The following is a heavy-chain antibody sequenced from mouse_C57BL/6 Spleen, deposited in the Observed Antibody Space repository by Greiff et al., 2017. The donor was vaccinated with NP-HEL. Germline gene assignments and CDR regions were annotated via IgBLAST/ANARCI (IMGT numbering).Heavy chain of an antibody. CDR1: GFTFTDYY. Sequence: EVMLVESGGGLVQPGGSLSLSCAASGFTFTDYYMSWVRQPPGKALEWLGFIRNKANGYTTEYSASVKGRFTISRDNSQSILYLQMNALRAEDSATYYCARFFITTVSWYFDVWGTGTTVTVSS. CDR3: ARFFITTVSWYFDV. D-gene: IGHD1-2*01. J-gene: IGHJ1*03. CDR2: IRNKANGYTT. V-gene: IGHV7-3*01.